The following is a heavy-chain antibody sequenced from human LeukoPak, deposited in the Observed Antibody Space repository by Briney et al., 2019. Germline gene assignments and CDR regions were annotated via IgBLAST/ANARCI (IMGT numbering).Heavy chain of an antibody. J-gene: IGHJ6*03. V-gene: IGHV3-21*01. CDR1: GFTFSGYS. CDR2: ITSSSSYI. D-gene: IGHD5-18*01. CDR3: ARDPSETTAMGRNYYYYMDV. Sequence: GGSLRLSCAASGFTFSGYSMNWVRQAPGKGLEWVSSITSSSSYIYYSDSVKGRFTISRDNAKNSLYLQMNSLRAEDTAVYYCARDPSETTAMGRNYYYYMDVWGKGTTVTVSS.